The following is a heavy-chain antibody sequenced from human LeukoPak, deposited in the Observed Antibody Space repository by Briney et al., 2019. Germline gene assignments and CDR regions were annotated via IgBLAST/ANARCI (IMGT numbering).Heavy chain of an antibody. CDR1: GGSISSYY. CDR2: IYHSGTT. CDR3: ARNIVGPRQVDY. J-gene: IGHJ4*02. D-gene: IGHD1-26*01. Sequence: SETLSLTCTVSGGSISSYYWSWIRQPPGKGLERIGYIYHSGTTNYNPSLKSRVTISVDTSKSQFSLKLCSVTAADTAIYYCARNIVGPRQVDYWGQGTLVTVSS. V-gene: IGHV4-59*01.